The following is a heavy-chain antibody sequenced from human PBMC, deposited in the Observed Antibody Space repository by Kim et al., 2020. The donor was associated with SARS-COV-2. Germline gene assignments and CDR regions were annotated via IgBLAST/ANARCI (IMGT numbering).Heavy chain of an antibody. CDR1: GGSISSYF. D-gene: IGHD2-2*01. V-gene: IGHV4-59*08. CDR3: ARLACSSISCSTLDP. CDR2: FYYSGSG. J-gene: IGHJ5*02. Sequence: SETLSLTCTVSGGSISSYFWSWVRQPPGKGLEWIGHFYYSGSGNYNPSLKSRVTISVDTSKNQFSLELSSVTATDTAVYYCARLACSSISCSTLDPWGQGTLVTVSS.